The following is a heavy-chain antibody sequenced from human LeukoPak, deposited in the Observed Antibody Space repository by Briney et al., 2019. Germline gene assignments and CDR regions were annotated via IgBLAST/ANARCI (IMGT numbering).Heavy chain of an antibody. CDR1: GFTFSSYG. V-gene: IGHV3-30*02. CDR3: AKDRVYYYDSSGPTDY. CDR2: IRYDGSNK. D-gene: IGHD3-22*01. Sequence: QAGGSLRLSCAASGFTFSSYGMHWVRQAPGKGLEWVAFIRYDGSNKYYADSVKGRFTISRDNSKNTLYLQMNSLRAEDTAVYYCAKDRVYYYDSSGPTDYWGQGTLVTVSS. J-gene: IGHJ4*02.